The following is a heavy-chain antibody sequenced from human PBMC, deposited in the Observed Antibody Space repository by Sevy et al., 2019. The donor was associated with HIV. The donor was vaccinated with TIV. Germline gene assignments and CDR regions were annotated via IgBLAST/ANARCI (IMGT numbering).Heavy chain of an antibody. CDR3: ARAVWGTYRYDDY. J-gene: IGHJ4*02. Sequence: GGSLRLSCVASGFTFSNYSLNWVRQAPGKGLEWISYISSSSTNIYYADSVRGRFTISRDNAKNSLYLQMNSLRAEDTAFYYCARAVWGTYRYDDYWGQGTLVTVS. CDR2: ISSSSTNI. V-gene: IGHV3-48*01. CDR1: GFTFSNYS. D-gene: IGHD3-16*02.